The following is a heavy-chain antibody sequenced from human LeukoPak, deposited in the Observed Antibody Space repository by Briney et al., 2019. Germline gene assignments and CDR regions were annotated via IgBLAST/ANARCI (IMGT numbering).Heavy chain of an antibody. J-gene: IGHJ5*02. D-gene: IGHD6-13*01. V-gene: IGHV1-18*01. CDR2: ISAYNGNT. CDR1: GYTFTSYG. CDR3: ARDKVIASAGTPNWFDP. Sequence: ASVKVSCKASGYTFTSYGISWVRQAPGQGLEWMGWISAYNGNTNYAQKLQGRVTMTTDTSTSTAYMDLRSLRSDDTAVYYCARDKVIASAGTPNWFDPWGQGTLVTVSS.